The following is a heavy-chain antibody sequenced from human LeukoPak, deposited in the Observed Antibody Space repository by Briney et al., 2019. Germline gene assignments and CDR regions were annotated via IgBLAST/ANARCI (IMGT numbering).Heavy chain of an antibody. D-gene: IGHD2-2*02. V-gene: IGHV1-2*06. CDR1: GYTFTGYY. CDR2: INPNSGGT. Sequence: ASVKVSCKASGYTFTGYYMHWVRQAPGQGLEWMGRINPNSGGTNYAQKFQGRVTMTRDTSISTAYMELSRLRSDDTAVYYCARDDPFVVVPAAIQTPAFDIWGQGTMVTVSS. J-gene: IGHJ3*02. CDR3: ARDDPFVVVPAAIQTPAFDI.